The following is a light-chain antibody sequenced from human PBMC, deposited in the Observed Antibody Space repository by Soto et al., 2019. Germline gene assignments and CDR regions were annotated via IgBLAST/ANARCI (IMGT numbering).Light chain of an antibody. CDR2: DDN. Sequence: SYELTQPPSVLVAPGPTATIPCGGQGIGDKSVHWYQQKPGQAPVVVVYDDNDRPSGIPERFSGSKSGNTATLTISRVEAGDAADYYCQVWDSSGDPHVVFGGGTKLTVL. CDR1: GIGDKS. V-gene: IGLV3-21*02. J-gene: IGLJ2*01. CDR3: QVWDSSGDPHVV.